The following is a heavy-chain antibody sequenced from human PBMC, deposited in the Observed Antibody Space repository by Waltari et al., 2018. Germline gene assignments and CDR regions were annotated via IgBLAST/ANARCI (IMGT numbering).Heavy chain of an antibody. CDR2: INHSGST. CDR1: GGSFSGYY. J-gene: IGHJ4*02. D-gene: IGHD6-19*01. Sequence: QVQLQQWGAGLLKPSETLSLTCAVYGGSFSGYYWTWIRQPPGKGLEWIGEINHSGSTNYNPSLKSRVTISVDTYKNQFSLKLSSVTAADTAVYYCTRGLGEQWLVPGYWGQGTLVTVSS. V-gene: IGHV4-34*01. CDR3: TRGLGEQWLVPGY.